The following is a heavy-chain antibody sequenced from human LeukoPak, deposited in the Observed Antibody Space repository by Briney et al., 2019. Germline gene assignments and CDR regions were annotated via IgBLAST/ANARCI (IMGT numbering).Heavy chain of an antibody. Sequence: PSETLSLTCTVSGGSISSSSYYWGWIRQPPGKGLEWIGSIYYSGSTYYNPSLKSRVTISVDTSKNQFSLKLSSVTAADTAVYYCARGGRRFGGRSYAFDIWGQGTMVTVSS. J-gene: IGHJ3*02. CDR1: GGSISSSSYY. D-gene: IGHD3-10*01. V-gene: IGHV4-39*07. CDR2: IYYSGST. CDR3: ARGGRRFGGRSYAFDI.